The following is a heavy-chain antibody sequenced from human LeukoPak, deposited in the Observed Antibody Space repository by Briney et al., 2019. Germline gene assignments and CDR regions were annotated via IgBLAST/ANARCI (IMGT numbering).Heavy chain of an antibody. J-gene: IGHJ4*02. CDR1: GGTFS. Sequence: ASVKVSCKASGGTFSISWVRQAPGPGLEWMGWISAYNGNTNYAQKLQGRVTMTTDTSTSTAYMELRSLRSDDTAVYYCARDSLDSRYYYDSSGYHYFDYWGQGTLVTVSS. CDR3: ARDSLDSRYYYDSSGYHYFDY. V-gene: IGHV1-18*01. D-gene: IGHD3-22*01. CDR2: ISAYNGNT.